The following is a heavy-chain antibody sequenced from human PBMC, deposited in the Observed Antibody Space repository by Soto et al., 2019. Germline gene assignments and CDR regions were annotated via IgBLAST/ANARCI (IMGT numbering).Heavy chain of an antibody. D-gene: IGHD3-3*01. CDR2: IYYGGST. CDR3: ARVTGSITIFGVVLGWFDP. V-gene: IGHV4-31*03. CDR1: GGSISSGGYY. Sequence: TLSLTCTVSGGSISSGGYYWSWIRQHPGKGLEWIGYIYYGGSTYYNPSLKSRVTISVDTSKNQFSLKLSSVTAADTAVYYCARVTGSITIFGVVLGWFDPWGQGTLVTVSS. J-gene: IGHJ5*02.